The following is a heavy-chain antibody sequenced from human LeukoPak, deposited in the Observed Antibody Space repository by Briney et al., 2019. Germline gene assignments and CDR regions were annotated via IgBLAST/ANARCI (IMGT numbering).Heavy chain of an antibody. V-gene: IGHV3-30*02. CDR3: AKEGPSMQLVPRYIDY. CDR2: IRYDGSNK. CDR1: GFTFSSYG. Sequence: GGSLRLSCAASGFTFSSYGMHWVRQAPGKGLEWVAFIRYDGSNKYYADSVKGRFTISRDNSKNTLYLQMNSLRAEDTAVYYCAKEGPSMQLVPRYIDYWGQGTLVTVSS. D-gene: IGHD6-13*01. J-gene: IGHJ4*02.